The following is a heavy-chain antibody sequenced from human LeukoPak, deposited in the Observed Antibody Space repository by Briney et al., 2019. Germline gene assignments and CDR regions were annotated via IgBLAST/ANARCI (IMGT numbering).Heavy chain of an antibody. J-gene: IGHJ4*02. Sequence: GGSLRLSCAASGFTFSSYSMNWVRQAPGKGLEWVSYISSSGSTIYYADSVKGRFTISRDNAKNSLYLQMNSLRAEDTAVYYCASHGDITMGRPLDYWGQGTLVTVSS. V-gene: IGHV3-48*04. CDR2: ISSSGSTI. D-gene: IGHD3-10*01. CDR3: ASHGDITMGRPLDY. CDR1: GFTFSSYS.